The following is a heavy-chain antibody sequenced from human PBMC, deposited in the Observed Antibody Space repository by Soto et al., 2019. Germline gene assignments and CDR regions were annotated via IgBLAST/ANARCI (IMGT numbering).Heavy chain of an antibody. CDR2: IFYSGST. V-gene: IGHV4-39*01. CDR3: ARGSGYYYWDDY. CDR1: GGSISSGSYY. D-gene: IGHD3-22*01. J-gene: IGHJ4*01. Sequence: PSETLSLTCTVSGGSISSGSYYWGWIRQPPGKGLEWIGSIFYSGSTYYNPSLKSRVTISVDTSKNQFSLKLSSVTAADTAVYYCARGSGYYYWDDYWGHGTLVTV.